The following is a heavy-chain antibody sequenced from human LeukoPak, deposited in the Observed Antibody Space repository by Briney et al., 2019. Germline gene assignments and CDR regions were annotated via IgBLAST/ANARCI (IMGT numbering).Heavy chain of an antibody. J-gene: IGHJ4*02. Sequence: SETPSLTCTVSGGSISSSSYSWGWLRQPPGKGLEWIGSIYYSGSTYYNPSLKSRVTISVDTSKNQFSLKLSSVTAADTAVYYCARRGYSYGSLDDYWGQGTLVTVSS. CDR1: GGSISSSSYS. D-gene: IGHD5-18*01. CDR3: ARRGYSYGSLDDY. V-gene: IGHV4-39*01. CDR2: IYYSGST.